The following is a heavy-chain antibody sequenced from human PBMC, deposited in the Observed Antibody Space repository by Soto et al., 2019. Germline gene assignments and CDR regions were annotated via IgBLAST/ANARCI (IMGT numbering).Heavy chain of an antibody. J-gene: IGHJ5*02. D-gene: IGHD2-21*02. CDR1: GFTFSSYG. V-gene: IGHV3-30*18. CDR2: ISYDGSNK. Sequence: QVQLVESGGGVVQPGRSLRLSCAASGFTFSSYGMHWVRQAPGKGLEWVAVISYDGSNKYYADSVKGRFTISRDNSKNTLYLQMNSLRAEDTAVYYCAKDSGPAYCGGDCPSSWFDPWGQGTLVTVSS. CDR3: AKDSGPAYCGGDCPSSWFDP.